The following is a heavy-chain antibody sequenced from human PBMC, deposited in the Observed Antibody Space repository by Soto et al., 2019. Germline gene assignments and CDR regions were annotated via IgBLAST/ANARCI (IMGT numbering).Heavy chain of an antibody. CDR2: IYYSGST. D-gene: IGHD3-3*01. J-gene: IGHJ6*02. V-gene: IGHV4-31*03. CDR3: ARFIWIVYFSEYRYYYYVMAF. Sequence: PSETLSLTCTVSGGSISSGGYYWSWIRQHPGKGLEWIGYIYYSGSTYYNPSLKSRVTISLDTSKNQFSLKLSSVTAADTAVYYCARFIWIVYFSEYRYYYYVMAFWGQGTTVTVSS. CDR1: GGSISSGGYY.